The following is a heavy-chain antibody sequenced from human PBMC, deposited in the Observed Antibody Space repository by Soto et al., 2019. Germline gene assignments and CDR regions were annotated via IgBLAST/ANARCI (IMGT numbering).Heavy chain of an antibody. V-gene: IGHV3-23*01. J-gene: IGHJ4*02. CDR1: GFTFSSYA. Sequence: GGALRLASAASGFTFSSYAMGCVRQAPGKGLEWVSAISGSGGSTYYADSVKGWFTISRDNSKNTLYLQMNSLRAEDTAVYYCAKVGGYIYGYGYYFDYWGPGTLVTVSP. D-gene: IGHD5-18*01. CDR3: AKVGGYIYGYGYYFDY. CDR2: ISGSGGST.